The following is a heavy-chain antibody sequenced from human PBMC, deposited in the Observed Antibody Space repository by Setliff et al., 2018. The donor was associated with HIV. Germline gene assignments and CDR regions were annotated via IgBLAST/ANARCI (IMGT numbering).Heavy chain of an antibody. D-gene: IGHD3-22*01. CDR3: ARDGYYDSSVYSAFDI. CDR1: GYTFTDYY. CDR2: INHNNGGP. V-gene: IGHV1-2*06. J-gene: IGHJ3*02. Sequence: ASVKVSYKASGYTFTDYYIHWVRQAPGQGLEGMGRINHNNGGPNYAQKFQGRVTMTRDTSISTAYMELSRLRSDYTAVYYCARDGYYDSSVYSAFDILGQGTMVTVSS.